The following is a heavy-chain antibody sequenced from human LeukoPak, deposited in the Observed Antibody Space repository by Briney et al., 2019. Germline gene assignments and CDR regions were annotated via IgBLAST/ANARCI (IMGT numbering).Heavy chain of an antibody. D-gene: IGHD2-2*01. J-gene: IGHJ5*02. CDR2: FDPEDGET. Sequence: ASVTVSRKVSGYTLTELCMHWVRQAPATGLEWVGGFDPEDGETIYAQKSQGRVTMTEDTSTDTAYKELSSLRSEETAVYYCTTANPSSIRANNWFDPGREASLVTVHS. CDR3: TTANPSSIRANNWFDP. CDR1: GYTLTELC. V-gene: IGHV1-24*01.